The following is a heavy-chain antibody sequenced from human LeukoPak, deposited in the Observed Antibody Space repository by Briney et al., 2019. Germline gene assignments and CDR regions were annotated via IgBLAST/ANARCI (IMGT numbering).Heavy chain of an antibody. J-gene: IGHJ6*02. CDR3: TRFGEFEYGMDV. CDR1: GFTFSSYD. V-gene: IGHV3-13*01. CDR2: IGTAGDT. D-gene: IGHD3-10*01. Sequence: GGSLRFSCAASGFTFSSYDMHWVRQATGKGLEWVSAIGTAGDTYYPGCVKGRFTISRENAKNSLYLQMNSLRAGDTAVYYCTRFGEFEYGMDVWGQGTTVTVSS.